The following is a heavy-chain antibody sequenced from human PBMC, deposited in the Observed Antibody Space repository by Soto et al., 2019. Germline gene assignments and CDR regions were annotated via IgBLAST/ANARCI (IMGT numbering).Heavy chain of an antibody. CDR3: ARLLRGSYYYYGMDV. CDR2: ISAYNGNT. J-gene: IGHJ6*02. D-gene: IGHD1-26*01. Sequence: QVQLVQSGAEVKKPGASVKVSCKASGYTFTSYGISWVRQAPGQGLEWMGWISAYNGNTNYAQKLQGRVTMTTDTSXXTAYMELRSLRSDDTAVYYCARLLRGSYYYYGMDVWGQGTTVTVSS. CDR1: GYTFTSYG. V-gene: IGHV1-18*01.